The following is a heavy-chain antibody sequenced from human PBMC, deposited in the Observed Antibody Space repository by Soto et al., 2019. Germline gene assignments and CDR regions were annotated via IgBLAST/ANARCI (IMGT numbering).Heavy chain of an antibody. CDR2: VAQSGYI. V-gene: IGHV4-4*02. Sequence: QVQLQESGPGLVKPSGTLSLTCTVSSGSITSSLWWSWVRQSPGKGLEWIGEVAQSGYIHSIPSLKSRLTISLDKSTNRFSLRRTSVTAADTAVYYCARNRYGGYDVDSWGQGSLVTVSS. D-gene: IGHD5-12*01. CDR3: ARNRYGGYDVDS. J-gene: IGHJ4*02. CDR1: SGSITSSLW.